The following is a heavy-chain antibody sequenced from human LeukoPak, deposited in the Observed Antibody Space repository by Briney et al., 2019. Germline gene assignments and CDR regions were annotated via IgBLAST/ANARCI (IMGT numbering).Heavy chain of an antibody. D-gene: IGHD4-17*01. J-gene: IGHJ4*02. CDR2: IIPIFGTA. CDR1: GGTFSSYA. Sequence: ASVKVSCKASGGTFSSYAISWVRQASGQGLEWMGGIIPIFGTASYAQKFQGRVTMTRDMSTSTVYMELSSLRSEDTAVYYCGRGALGTTVIPLFDYWGQGTLVTVSS. V-gene: IGHV1-69*05. CDR3: GRGALGTTVIPLFDY.